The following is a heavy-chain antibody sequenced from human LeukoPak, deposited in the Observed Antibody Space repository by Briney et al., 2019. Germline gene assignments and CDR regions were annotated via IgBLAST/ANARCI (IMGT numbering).Heavy chain of an antibody. V-gene: IGHV3-9*01. CDR1: GFTFDDYA. CDR3: AKGGWRYSSSWYLN. D-gene: IGHD6-13*01. CDR2: ISWNSGSI. J-gene: IGHJ4*02. Sequence: HAGGSLRLSCAASGFTFDDYAMHWVRQAPGKGLEWVSGISWNSGSIGYADSVKGRFTISRDNAKNSLYLQMNSLRAEDTALYYCAKGGWRYSSSWYLNWGQGTLVTVSS.